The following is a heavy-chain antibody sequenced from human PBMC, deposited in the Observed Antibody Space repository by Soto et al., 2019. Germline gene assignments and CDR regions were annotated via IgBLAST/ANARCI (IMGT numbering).Heavy chain of an antibody. Sequence: ASVKVSCKASGYTFTGYYMHWVRQAPGQGLEWMGWINPNSGNTGYVQKFQGRVTMTRDTSISTAYMELSSLRSEDTAVYFCARGVKYGAYSRWFDPWGQGTLVPVSS. CDR2: INPNSGNT. D-gene: IGHD4-17*01. J-gene: IGHJ5*02. CDR1: GYTFTGYY. CDR3: ARGVKYGAYSRWFDP. V-gene: IGHV1-8*02.